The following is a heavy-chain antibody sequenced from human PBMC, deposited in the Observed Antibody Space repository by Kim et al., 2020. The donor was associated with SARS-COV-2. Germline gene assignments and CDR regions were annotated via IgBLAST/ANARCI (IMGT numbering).Heavy chain of an antibody. D-gene: IGHD1-26*01. CDR1: GFTFSSYG. J-gene: IGHJ3*02. CDR3: AKGRGGSYYSAFDI. CDR2: ISYDGSNK. Sequence: GGSLRLSCAASGFTFSSYGMHWVRQAPGKGLEWVAVISYDGSNKYYADSVKGRFTISRDNSKNTLYLQMNSLRADDTAVYYCAKGRGGSYYSAFDIWGQVTMVTISS. V-gene: IGHV3-30*18.